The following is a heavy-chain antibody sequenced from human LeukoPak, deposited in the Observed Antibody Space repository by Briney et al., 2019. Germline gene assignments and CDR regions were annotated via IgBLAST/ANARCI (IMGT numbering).Heavy chain of an antibody. D-gene: IGHD2-2*01. Sequence: GGSLRLSCAASGNYWMHWVRQAPGKGLVWVSHINSDGSWTSYADSVKGRFTISKDNAKNTVYLQMNNLRAEDTAVYYCVSFYETYWGWGTLVTVSS. CDR2: INSDGSWT. J-gene: IGHJ4*02. CDR3: VSFYETY. CDR1: GNYW. V-gene: IGHV3-74*01.